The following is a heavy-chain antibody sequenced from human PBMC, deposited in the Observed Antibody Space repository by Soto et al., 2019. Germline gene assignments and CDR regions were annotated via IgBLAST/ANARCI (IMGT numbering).Heavy chain of an antibody. Sequence: PSETLSLTSTVSGGSISSSSYYWGWIRQPPGKGLEWIGSIYYSGSTYYNPSLKSRVTISVDTSKNQFSLKLSSVTAADSAVYFCARLEGLATISYYFDFWGPGALVTVSS. CDR3: ARLEGLATISYYFDF. CDR1: GGSISSSSYY. J-gene: IGHJ4*02. D-gene: IGHD3-9*01. CDR2: IYYSGST. V-gene: IGHV4-39*01.